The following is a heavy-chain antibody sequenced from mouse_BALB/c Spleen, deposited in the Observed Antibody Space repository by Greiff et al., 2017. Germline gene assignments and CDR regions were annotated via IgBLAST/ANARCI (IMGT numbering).Heavy chain of an antibody. Sequence: DVKLVESGGGLVKPGGSLKLSCAASGFAFSSYDMSWVRQTPEKRLEWVAYISSGGGSTYYPDTVKGRFTISRDNAKNTLYLQMSSLKSEDTAMYYCARHEGYYGSEFAYWGQGTLVTVSA. D-gene: IGHD1-1*01. CDR1: GFAFSSYD. V-gene: IGHV5-12-1*01. CDR2: ISSGGGST. CDR3: ARHEGYYGSEFAY. J-gene: IGHJ3*01.